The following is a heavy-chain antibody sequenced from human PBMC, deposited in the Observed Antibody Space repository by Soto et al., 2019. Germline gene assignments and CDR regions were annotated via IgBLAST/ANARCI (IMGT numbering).Heavy chain of an antibody. D-gene: IGHD3-3*01. V-gene: IGHV3-11*01. Sequence: PGGSLRLSCAASGFTFSDYYMSWIRQAPGKGLEWVSYISSSGSTIYYADSVKGRFTISRDNAKNSLYLQMNSLRAEDTAVYYCAREGGVRFLEWLPTTHYYYYGMDVWGQGTTVTVSS. CDR3: AREGGVRFLEWLPTTHYYYYGMDV. CDR1: GFTFSDYY. J-gene: IGHJ6*02. CDR2: ISSSGSTI.